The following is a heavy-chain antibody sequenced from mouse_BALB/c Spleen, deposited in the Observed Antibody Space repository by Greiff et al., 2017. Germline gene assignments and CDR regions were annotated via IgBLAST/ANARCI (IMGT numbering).Heavy chain of an antibody. V-gene: IGHV5-17*02. Sequence: EVQVVESGGGLVQPGGSRKLSCAASGFTFSSFGMHWVRQAPEKGLEWVAYISSGSSTIYYADTVKGRFTISRDNPKNTLFLQMTSLRSEDTAMYYCAMIYYGKGDAMDYWGQGTSVTVSS. J-gene: IGHJ4*01. D-gene: IGHD2-1*01. CDR1: GFTFSSFG. CDR3: AMIYYGKGDAMDY. CDR2: ISSGSSTI.